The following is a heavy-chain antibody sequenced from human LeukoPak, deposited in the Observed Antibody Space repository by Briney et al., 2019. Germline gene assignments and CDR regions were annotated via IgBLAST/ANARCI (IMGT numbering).Heavy chain of an antibody. Sequence: GRSVRLSCAASGFTFDDYAMHWVRQAPGKGLEWVSGITWNSGSIGYADSVKGRFTISRDNAKNSLYLQMNSLRAEDTALYYCAKGRYYYDSSGYYYFDYWGQGTLVTVSS. J-gene: IGHJ4*02. V-gene: IGHV3-9*01. CDR3: AKGRYYYDSSGYYYFDY. CDR1: GFTFDDYA. CDR2: ITWNSGSI. D-gene: IGHD3-22*01.